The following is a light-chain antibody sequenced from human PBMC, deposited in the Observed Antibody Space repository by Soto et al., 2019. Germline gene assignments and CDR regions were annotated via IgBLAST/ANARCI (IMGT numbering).Light chain of an antibody. CDR2: DAS. CDR3: QQLNSYPYT. J-gene: IGKJ2*01. V-gene: IGKV1-13*02. CDR1: QGISSA. Sequence: AIQLTQSPSSLSASVGDRVTITCRASQGISSALAWYQQRAGKAPKLLIFDASTLESGVPSRFGGSGSGTDFTLSISSLQPEDFATYYCQQLNSYPYTCGQGTNLDIK.